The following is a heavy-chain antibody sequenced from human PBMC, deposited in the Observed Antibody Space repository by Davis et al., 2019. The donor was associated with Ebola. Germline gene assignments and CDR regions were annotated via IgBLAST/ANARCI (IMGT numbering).Heavy chain of an antibody. J-gene: IGHJ5*02. D-gene: IGHD3-10*01. Sequence: MPLETLSLTCAVYGGSFSGYYWSWIRQPPGKGLEWIGEINHSGSTNYNPSLKSRVTISVDTSKNQFSLKLSSVTAADTAVYYCARVRHYYGSGSYSPWGQGTLVTVSS. CDR2: INHSGST. V-gene: IGHV4-34*01. CDR1: GGSFSGYY. CDR3: ARVRHYYGSGSYSP.